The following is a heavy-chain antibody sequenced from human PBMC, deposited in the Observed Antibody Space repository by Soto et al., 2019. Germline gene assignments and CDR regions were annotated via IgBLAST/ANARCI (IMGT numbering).Heavy chain of an antibody. Sequence: PGEALKISCDGSGYIFTTACSCGVRQMPGKGLEWMGIIYPGGSDSSYSPSIQGQVTMSADKSTGSASLRWSTLKASDTGMYYCARSGYSSYGMDVWGQGTTVTVSS. CDR2: IYPGGSDS. V-gene: IGHV5-51*01. CDR3: ARSGYSSYGMDV. J-gene: IGHJ6*02. CDR1: GYIFTTAC. D-gene: IGHD5-12*01.